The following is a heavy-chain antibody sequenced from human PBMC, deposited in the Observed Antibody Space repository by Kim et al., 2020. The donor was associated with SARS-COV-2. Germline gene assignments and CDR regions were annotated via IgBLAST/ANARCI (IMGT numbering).Heavy chain of an antibody. D-gene: IGHD3-3*01. CDR2: IYYSGST. J-gene: IGHJ4*02. Sequence: SETLSLTCTVSGGSISSYYWSWIRQPPGKGLEWIGYIYYSGSTNYNPSLKSRVTISVDTSKNQLSLKLSSVTAADTAVYYCARHRDFGVAPYYFDYWGQGTLVTVSS. CDR1: GGSISSYY. CDR3: ARHRDFGVAPYYFDY. V-gene: IGHV4-59*08.